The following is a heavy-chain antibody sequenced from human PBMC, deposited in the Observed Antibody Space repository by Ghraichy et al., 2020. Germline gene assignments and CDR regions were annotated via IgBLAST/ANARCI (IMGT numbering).Heavy chain of an antibody. CDR3: TRDRALTRFDY. CDR1: GFNFTSSW. V-gene: IGHV3-7*03. Sequence: GGSLRLSCAASGFNFTSSWMNWVRQAPGKELEWVAGIKPDGSENYHVDSVTGRFTISRDNARNSLYLQMNSLRAEDTAFYYCTRDRALTRFDYWGQGTLVNGTS. J-gene: IGHJ4*02. CDR2: IKPDGSEN. D-gene: IGHD3-10*01.